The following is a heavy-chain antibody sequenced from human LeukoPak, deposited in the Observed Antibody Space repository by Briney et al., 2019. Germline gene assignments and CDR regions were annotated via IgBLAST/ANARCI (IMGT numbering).Heavy chain of an antibody. V-gene: IGHV5-51*01. Sequence: GESLKISCKGSGYSFTSYWIGWVRQLPGKGLEWMGIIYPGDSGTRYSPSFQGQVTISADKSISTAYLQWSSLKASDTAMYYCARQATVTTNDAFDIWGQGTMVTVSS. CDR1: GYSFTSYW. J-gene: IGHJ3*02. CDR3: ARQATVTTNDAFDI. D-gene: IGHD4-17*01. CDR2: IYPGDSGT.